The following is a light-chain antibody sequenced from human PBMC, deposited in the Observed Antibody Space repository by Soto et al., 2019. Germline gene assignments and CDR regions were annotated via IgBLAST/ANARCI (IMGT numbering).Light chain of an antibody. Sequence: AIQLTQSPSSLSASVGDRVTITCRASQGISSALAWYQQKPGKAPKLLIYDASSLESGVPSRFSGSGSGTDLTLTISSLQPEDFATYYCQQFNNYLALTFGGGTKVEIK. J-gene: IGKJ4*01. CDR3: QQFNNYLALT. CDR2: DAS. V-gene: IGKV1D-13*01. CDR1: QGISSA.